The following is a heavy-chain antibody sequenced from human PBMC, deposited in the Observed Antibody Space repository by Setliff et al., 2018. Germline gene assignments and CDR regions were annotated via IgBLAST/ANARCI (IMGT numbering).Heavy chain of an antibody. CDR1: GYSISNGYY. CDR3: ARLGYDPSGLPPTNWSEV. CDR2: IFHSGRT. V-gene: IGHV4-38-2*02. D-gene: IGHD3-22*01. J-gene: IGHJ5*02. Sequence: PSETLSLTCTVSGYSISNGYYWGWIRQSPGKGLEWIAAIFHSGRTNYNPSLRSRVTMSVDTSQNQFSLKMSSVTAADTAVYYCARLGYDPSGLPPTNWSEVWGQGTLVTVSS.